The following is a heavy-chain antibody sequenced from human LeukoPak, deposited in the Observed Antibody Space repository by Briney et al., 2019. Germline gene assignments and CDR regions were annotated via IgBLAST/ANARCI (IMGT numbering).Heavy chain of an antibody. V-gene: IGHV1-18*01. Sequence: ASVKVSCKASGYTFTSYAMNWVRQAPGQGLEWMGWITTYNGNTNYAQKLQGRVTMTTDTSTSTAYMDLRSLRSDDTAVYYCARAPADCSGGRCYVNWGQGTLVTVSS. CDR2: ITTYNGNT. CDR3: ARAPADCSGGRCYVN. CDR1: GYTFTSYA. D-gene: IGHD2-15*01. J-gene: IGHJ4*02.